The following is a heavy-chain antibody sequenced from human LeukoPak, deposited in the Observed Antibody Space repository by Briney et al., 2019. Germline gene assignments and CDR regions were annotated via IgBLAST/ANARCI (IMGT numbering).Heavy chain of an antibody. CDR1: GYTFTSYA. J-gene: IGHJ5*02. D-gene: IGHD6-19*01. CDR3: AREIQPPRSGPRWFDP. CDR2: INAGNGNT. Sequence: ASVKVSCKASGYTFTSYAMHWVRQAPGQRLEWMGWINAGNGNTKYSQKFQGRVTITRDTSASTAYMELSSLRSEGTAVYCCAREIQPPRSGPRWFDPWGQGTLVTVSS. V-gene: IGHV1-3*01.